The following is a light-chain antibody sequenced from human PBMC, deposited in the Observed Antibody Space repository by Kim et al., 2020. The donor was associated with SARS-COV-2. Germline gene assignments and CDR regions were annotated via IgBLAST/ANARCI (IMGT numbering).Light chain of an antibody. J-gene: IGKJ2*02. Sequence: DIQVTQSPSSLSASVGDRVTITCRTTQSISNYFNWYQQRPGKAPKLLVYGATTLEGGVPSRFSGSGSGTDFSLTLSSLQPEDSATYYCQQSYSTPWTFGQGTKLEI. V-gene: IGKV1-39*01. CDR2: GAT. CDR1: QSISNY. CDR3: QQSYSTPWT.